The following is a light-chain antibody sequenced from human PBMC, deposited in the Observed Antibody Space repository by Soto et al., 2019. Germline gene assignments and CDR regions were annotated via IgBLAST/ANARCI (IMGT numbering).Light chain of an antibody. CDR1: QSVRNY. CDR3: QQHSKMPVT. J-gene: IGKJ4*01. V-gene: IGKV3-11*01. CDR2: GAS. Sequence: ESVLTQSPATLSLSPWETANMCCRASQSVRNYLAWYQQKPGQAPRLLIYGASNRATGTPARFSGTGSGTEFTLTISSLESEDFAVYYCQQHSKMPVTFGRGTKV.